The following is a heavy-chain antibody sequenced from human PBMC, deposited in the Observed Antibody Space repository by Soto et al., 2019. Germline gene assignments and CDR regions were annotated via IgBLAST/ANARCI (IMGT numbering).Heavy chain of an antibody. CDR3: ARKGHCSSTSCRGAYYYYGMDV. D-gene: IGHD2-2*01. Sequence: QVQLVQSGAEVKKPGSSVKVSCKASGGTFSSYAISWVRQAPGQGLEWMGGIIPIFGTANYAQKSQGRVTITADKSTSTAYMELSSLRSEDTAVYYCARKGHCSSTSCRGAYYYYGMDVWGQGTTVTVSS. V-gene: IGHV1-69*06. CDR2: IIPIFGTA. CDR1: GGTFSSYA. J-gene: IGHJ6*02.